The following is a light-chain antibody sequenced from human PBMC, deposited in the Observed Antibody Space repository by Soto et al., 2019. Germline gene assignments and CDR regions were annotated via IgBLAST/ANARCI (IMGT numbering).Light chain of an antibody. CDR1: QSVRRNF. V-gene: IGKV3-20*01. CDR3: HQYDTSPRT. Sequence: EIVLTQSPGTLSLSPGEGATLSCRASQSVRRNFLAWYQQRPGQAPRVLIYGASLRATGIPDRFSGSGSETDFTLTISRLEPEDFAVYYCHQYDTSPRTFGQGTKVDIK. J-gene: IGKJ1*01. CDR2: GAS.